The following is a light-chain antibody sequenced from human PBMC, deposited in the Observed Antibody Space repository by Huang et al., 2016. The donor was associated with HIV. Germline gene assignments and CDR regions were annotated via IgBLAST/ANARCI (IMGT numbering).Light chain of an antibody. CDR3: QQRSTLIT. CDR2: DAF. J-gene: IGKJ5*01. CDR1: HHIGSS. V-gene: IGKV3-11*01. Sequence: DIVLTQSPDTLSLSPGQRASLFCRAIHHIGSSLAWYQHKPGHAPRLLIYDAFNRATDIAARFSGSWSGTDFTLTISSLKVEDFAFYYCQQRSTLITFGQGTRLE.